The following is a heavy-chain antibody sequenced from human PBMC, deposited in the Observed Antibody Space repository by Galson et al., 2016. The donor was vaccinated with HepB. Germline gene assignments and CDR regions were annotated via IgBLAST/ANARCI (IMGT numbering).Heavy chain of an antibody. CDR1: GFTFGDYS. J-gene: IGHJ4*02. CDR2: ISGSGDNT. D-gene: IGHD6-19*01. Sequence: SLRLSCAVSGFTFGDYSMSWFRQAPGKGLEWVSSISGSGDNTYNADSVKGRFTISRDNSKNTLYLQLKSLRAEDTALYYCAKDVYRSAWFTSFDTWGQGTVVTVSS. V-gene: IGHV3-23*01. CDR3: AKDVYRSAWFTSFDT.